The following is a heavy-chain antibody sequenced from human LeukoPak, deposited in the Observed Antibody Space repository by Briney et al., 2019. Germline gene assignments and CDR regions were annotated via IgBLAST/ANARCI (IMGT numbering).Heavy chain of an antibody. Sequence: RASVKVSCKASGYTFTSFYMQWVRQAPGQGLEWMGIINPSGGSTNYAQKFQGRVSMTRDTSTSTVYMELSSLRSEDTAVYYCARRLITYGDYGYYYYMDVWGKGTTVTVSS. D-gene: IGHD4-17*01. CDR1: GYTFTSFY. J-gene: IGHJ6*03. CDR2: INPSGGST. CDR3: ARRLITYGDYGYYYYMDV. V-gene: IGHV1-46*01.